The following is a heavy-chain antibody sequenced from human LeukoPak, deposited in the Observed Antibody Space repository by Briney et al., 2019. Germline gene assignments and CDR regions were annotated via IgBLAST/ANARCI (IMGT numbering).Heavy chain of an antibody. Sequence: AGGSLRLSCAASGFPFSYYYMSWIRQAPGKGLEWVASIKHDGSEKYYVDSVKGRFTISRDDAKNSVYLQMNSLRVEDTAVYYCSRDRDSSGSWEINFDYWGQGTLVTVSS. CDR1: GFPFSYYY. CDR3: SRDRDSSGSWEINFDY. CDR2: IKHDGSEK. J-gene: IGHJ4*02. V-gene: IGHV3-7*01. D-gene: IGHD1-26*01.